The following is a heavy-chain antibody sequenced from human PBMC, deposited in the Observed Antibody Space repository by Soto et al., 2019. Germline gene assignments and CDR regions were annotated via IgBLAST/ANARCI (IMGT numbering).Heavy chain of an antibody. V-gene: IGHV4-31*03. J-gene: IGHJ4*02. D-gene: IGHD6-13*01. CDR1: GGSISSGGYY. CDR2: IYYSGST. Sequence: QVQLQESGPGLVKPSQTLSLTCTVSGGSISSGGYYWSWIRQHPGKGLEWLGYIYYSGSTYYNPSLKSRVTISVDTSKNQFSLKLSSVTAADTAVYYCAREYSSSPHYFDYWGQGTLVTVSS. CDR3: AREYSSSPHYFDY.